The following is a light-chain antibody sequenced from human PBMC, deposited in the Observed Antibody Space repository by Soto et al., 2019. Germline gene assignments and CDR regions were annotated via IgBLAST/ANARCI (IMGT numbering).Light chain of an antibody. J-gene: IGKJ2*01. CDR1: QSIGRY. CDR2: DVS. Sequence: IQMTQSPSSLSASVGDRVTVTCRASQSIGRYLNGYQQKPGKAPKLLIYDVSSLQTVVPSRFSGDESGTDFTLTIRGLQPEDFATYYCQQSVSAPRTFGQGNKLE. CDR3: QQSVSAPRT. V-gene: IGKV1-39*01.